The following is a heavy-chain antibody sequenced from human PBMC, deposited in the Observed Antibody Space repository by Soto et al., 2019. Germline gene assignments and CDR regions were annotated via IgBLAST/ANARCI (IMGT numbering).Heavy chain of an antibody. J-gene: IGHJ4*02. CDR2: TYYSGST. V-gene: IGHV4-39*01. D-gene: IGHD2-15*01. Sequence: PSETLSLTCTVSGGSLSSSSYYWGWIRQPPGKGLEWIGSTYYSGSTYYNPSLKSRVTISVDTSKNQFSLKLSSVTAADTAVYYCARHTPAISISDHWGQGTLVTVSS. CDR3: ARHTPAISISDH. CDR1: GGSLSSSSYY.